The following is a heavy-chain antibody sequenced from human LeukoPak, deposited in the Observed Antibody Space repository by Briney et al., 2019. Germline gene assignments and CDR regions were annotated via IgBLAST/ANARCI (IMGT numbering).Heavy chain of an antibody. CDR3: ARGEWLLQD. CDR2: INTNAGNP. V-gene: IGHV7-4-1*02. D-gene: IGHD3-22*01. J-gene: IGHJ4*02. Sequence: GASVKVSCKASGYTFINHAMNWVRQAPGQGLEWTGWINTNAGNPTYAQGFTGRFVFSLDTSVSTAYLEISSLKAEDTAVYYCARGEWLLQDWGQGTLVTVSS. CDR1: GYTFINHA.